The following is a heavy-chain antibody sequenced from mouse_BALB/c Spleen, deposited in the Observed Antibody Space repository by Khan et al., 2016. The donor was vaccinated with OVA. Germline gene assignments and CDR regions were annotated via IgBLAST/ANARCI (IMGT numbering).Heavy chain of an antibody. J-gene: IGHJ2*01. CDR1: AFDFSYYD. D-gene: IGHD2-12*01. CDR2: ISSGGGGT. V-gene: IGHV5-12-1*01. CDR3: ARSYYYFDY. Sequence: EVELVESGGGLVRPGGSLKLSCAAGAFDFSYYDMSWVRPTPERRLEWVAYISSGGGGTSYPDTVKGRFTIPRDNAKNTLYLQMSNLQSEDTGIYDVARSYYYFDYWGQGTTLTVSS.